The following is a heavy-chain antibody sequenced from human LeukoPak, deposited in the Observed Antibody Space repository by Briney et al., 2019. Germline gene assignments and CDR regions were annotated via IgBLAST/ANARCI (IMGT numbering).Heavy chain of an antibody. CDR3: ARHSYGLLYFDY. V-gene: IGHV4-39*01. CDR2: IYYSGST. D-gene: IGHD5-18*01. Sequence: SETLSLTCTASGGSISSSSYYWGWIPQPPGKGLEWIGSIYYSGSTYYNPSLKSRVTISVDTSKNQFSLKLSSVTAADTAVYDCARHSYGLLYFDYWGQGTLVTVSS. CDR1: GGSISSSSYY. J-gene: IGHJ4*02.